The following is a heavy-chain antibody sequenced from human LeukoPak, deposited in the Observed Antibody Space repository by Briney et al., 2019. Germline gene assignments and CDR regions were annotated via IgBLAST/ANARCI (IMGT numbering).Heavy chain of an antibody. CDR1: GFTVTTKS. V-gene: IGHV3-53*01. J-gene: IGHJ1*01. CDR2: FYSPGST. Sequence: GGSLRLSCAASGFTVTTKSMAWVRQAPGRGLEWVSVFYSPGSTYYADSVHGRFTISRDNSLNTLFLQMNSLRVEDTAVYYCASARESCIGSTCYEYFHHWGQGTPPTVSS. D-gene: IGHD2-2*01. CDR3: ASARESCIGSTCYEYFHH.